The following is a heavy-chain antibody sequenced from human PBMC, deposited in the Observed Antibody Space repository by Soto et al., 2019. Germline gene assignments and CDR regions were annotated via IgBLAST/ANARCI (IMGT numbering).Heavy chain of an antibody. CDR3: AVYDFWSGFNS. V-gene: IGHV3-48*01. J-gene: IGHJ4*02. Sequence: GGSLRLSCAASGFAFTKYAMNWVRQAPGKGLEWLCHISNSGTTANYADSLKGRFTISRDNAENSLYLQMNSLRAEDTAVYYCAVYDFWSGFNSWGQGTLVTVSS. CDR1: GFAFTKYA. D-gene: IGHD3-3*01. CDR2: ISNSGTTA.